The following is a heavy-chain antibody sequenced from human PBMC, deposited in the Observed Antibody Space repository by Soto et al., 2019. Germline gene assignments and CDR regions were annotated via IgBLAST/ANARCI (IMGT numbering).Heavy chain of an antibody. J-gene: IGHJ4*02. V-gene: IGHV3-21*01. Sequence: XVSLRLSCAASGFTFSSYSMNWVRQAPGKGLEWVSSISSSSSYIYYADSVKGRFTISRDNAKNSLYLQMNSPRAEDTAVYYCARVANPLYFDYWGQGTLVTVSS. CDR1: GFTFSSYS. CDR2: ISSSSSYI. CDR3: ARVANPLYFDY.